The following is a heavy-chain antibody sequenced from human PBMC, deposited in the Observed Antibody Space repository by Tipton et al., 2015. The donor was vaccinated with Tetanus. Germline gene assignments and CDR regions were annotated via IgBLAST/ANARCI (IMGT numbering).Heavy chain of an antibody. J-gene: IGHJ4*02. D-gene: IGHD3-10*01. V-gene: IGHV3-21*04. CDR2: ISSSSRYI. CDR1: GFTLSRYT. CDR3: AKDHLAPGLYFDS. Sequence: AVSGFTLSRYTLNWVRQAPGKGLEWVSSISSSSRYIYYADSVKGRFTISRDNAKNSLYLQMNNLGAEDTAVYYCAKDHLAPGLYFDSWGQGTLVTVSS.